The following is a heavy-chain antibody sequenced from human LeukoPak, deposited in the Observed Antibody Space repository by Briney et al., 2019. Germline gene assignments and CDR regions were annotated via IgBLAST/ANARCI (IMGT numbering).Heavy chain of an antibody. J-gene: IGHJ3*02. V-gene: IGHV3-74*03. Sequence: PGGSLRLSCAASDFTFSNYWMHWVRQAPGKGLVWVSRIYSDGSITTYTDSVKGRFTISRDNARNTLYLHMNSLRVEDTAVYYCARAPPSNGYAYHFDIWSQGTMVTVSS. D-gene: IGHD5-18*01. CDR1: DFTFSNYW. CDR2: IYSDGSIT. CDR3: ARAPPSNGYAYHFDI.